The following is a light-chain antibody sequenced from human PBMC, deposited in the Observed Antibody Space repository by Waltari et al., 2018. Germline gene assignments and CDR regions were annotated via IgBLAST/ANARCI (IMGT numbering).Light chain of an antibody. CDR3: SSYAGNNNYV. J-gene: IGLJ1*01. V-gene: IGLV2-8*01. CDR2: EVF. CDR1: STDIGSYNY. Sequence: QSALTQPPSASGSPGQSVTISCTGTSTDIGSYNYVSWYQQHPGKAPKLVIYEVFERPSGVPDRFPGSKSGNTASLTVSGLQVEDEADYYCSSYAGNNNYVFGTGTQVTVL.